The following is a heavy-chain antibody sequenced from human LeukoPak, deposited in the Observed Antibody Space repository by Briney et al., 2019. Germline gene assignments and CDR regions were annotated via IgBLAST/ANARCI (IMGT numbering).Heavy chain of an antibody. CDR3: ARARAYYYDSSGYPNY. V-gene: IGHV3-7*01. CDR1: GFTFSSYS. D-gene: IGHD3-22*01. CDR2: IKQDGSEK. J-gene: IGHJ4*02. Sequence: GGSLRLSCAASGFTFSSYSMNWVRQAPGKGLEWVANIKQDGSEKYYVDSVKGRFTISRDNAKNSLYLQMNSLRAEDTAVYYCARARAYYYDSSGYPNYWGQGTLVTVSS.